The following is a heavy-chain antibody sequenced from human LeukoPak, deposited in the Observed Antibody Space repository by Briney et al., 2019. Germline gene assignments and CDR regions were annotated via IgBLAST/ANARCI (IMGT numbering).Heavy chain of an antibody. CDR1: GGTFSSFA. CDR3: ARGFCTGSTCYHYWYFDL. Sequence: SVKVSCKASGGTFSSFAINWLRQAPGQGLEWVGGIIPSFGTTNHAQRFRERVTISTDDSTGTAYMELRSLTSEDTATYYCARGFCTGSTCYHYWYFDLWDRGTLVTVSA. CDR2: IIPSFGTT. D-gene: IGHD1-14*01. V-gene: IGHV1-69*05. J-gene: IGHJ2*01.